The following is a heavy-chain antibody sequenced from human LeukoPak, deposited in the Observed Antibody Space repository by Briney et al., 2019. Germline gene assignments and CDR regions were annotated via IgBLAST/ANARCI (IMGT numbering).Heavy chain of an antibody. D-gene: IGHD3-10*01. CDR2: IIPILGTA. CDR3: ARDRRRRTMVRGVIDWFDP. J-gene: IGHJ5*02. CDR1: GGTFSSYA. V-gene: IGHV1-69*13. Sequence: SVKVSCKASGGTFSSYAISWVRQAPGQGLEWMGGIIPILGTANYAQKFQGRVTITADESTSTAYMELSSLRSEDTAVYYCARDRRRRTMVRGVIDWFDPWGQGTLVTVSS.